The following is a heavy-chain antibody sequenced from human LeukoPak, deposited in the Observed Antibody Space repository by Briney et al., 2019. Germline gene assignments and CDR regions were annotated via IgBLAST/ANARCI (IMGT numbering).Heavy chain of an antibody. V-gene: IGHV3-66*04. CDR2: ICSGGST. CDR1: GFTVSSNY. CDR3: ARPGPDAFDI. J-gene: IGHJ3*02. Sequence: GGSLRLSCAASGFTVSSNYMSWVRQAPGKGLEWVSVICSGGSTYYADSVKGRFTFSRDNSKNTLYLQMNSLRAEDTAVYYCARPGPDAFDIWGQGTMVTVSS.